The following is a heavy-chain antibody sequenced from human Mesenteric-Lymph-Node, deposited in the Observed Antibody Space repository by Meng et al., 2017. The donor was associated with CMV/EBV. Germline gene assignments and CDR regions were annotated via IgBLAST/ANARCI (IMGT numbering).Heavy chain of an antibody. Sequence: VHLQESGPGLVKPSETLSLTCIVSGVSVTSGAYHWSWIRQSPGKGLEWIGYIYGTGITIYNPSLKSRVTILLETSKNQFSLKLNSVTTADTAVYYCAKSRSSTPGIVDDWGQGTLVTVSS. CDR3: AKSRSSTPGIVDD. J-gene: IGHJ4*02. CDR1: GVSVTSGAYH. CDR2: IYGTGIT. V-gene: IGHV4-61*08. D-gene: IGHD2/OR15-2a*01.